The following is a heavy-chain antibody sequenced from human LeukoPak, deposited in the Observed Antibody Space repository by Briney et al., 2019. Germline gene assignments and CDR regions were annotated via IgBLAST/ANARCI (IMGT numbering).Heavy chain of an antibody. CDR2: IYHSGST. D-gene: IGHD3-9*01. Sequence: PSETLSLTCTVSGYSISSGYYWGWIRQPPGKGLEWIGSIYHSGSTYYNPSLKSRVTISVDTSENQFSLKLSSVTAADTAVYYCARGELRYFDWLSWFDPWGQGTLVTVSS. CDR3: ARGELRYFDWLSWFDP. J-gene: IGHJ5*02. V-gene: IGHV4-38-2*02. CDR1: GYSISSGYY.